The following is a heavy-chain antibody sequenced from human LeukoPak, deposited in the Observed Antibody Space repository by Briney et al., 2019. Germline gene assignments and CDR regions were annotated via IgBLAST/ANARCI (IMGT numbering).Heavy chain of an antibody. CDR2: IIPALDRA. Sequence: ASVKVSCKASGGNFNNYAVNWVRQAPGQGLQWMGRIIPALDRANYAHNFEGRFTMTADKSTRTAYMELRSLRSEDTAVYYCARIVGAEDYWGQGTLVTVSS. V-gene: IGHV1-69*04. CDR1: GGNFNNYA. J-gene: IGHJ4*02. D-gene: IGHD1-26*01. CDR3: ARIVGAEDY.